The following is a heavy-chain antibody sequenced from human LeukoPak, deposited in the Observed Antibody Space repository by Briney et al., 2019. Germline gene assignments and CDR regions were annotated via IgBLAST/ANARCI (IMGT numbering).Heavy chain of an antibody. CDR1: GFPVKSNY. Sequence: PGGSLILSFAASGFPVKSNYMRWVRPAPGKGLEWVSVIYSGGSTYYADSVKGRFTISRDNSKNTLYLQMNSLRAEDTAVYYCASGKYSSSWGSLDYWGQGTLVTVSS. V-gene: IGHV3-53*01. CDR2: IYSGGST. D-gene: IGHD6-13*01. CDR3: ASGKYSSSWGSLDY. J-gene: IGHJ4*02.